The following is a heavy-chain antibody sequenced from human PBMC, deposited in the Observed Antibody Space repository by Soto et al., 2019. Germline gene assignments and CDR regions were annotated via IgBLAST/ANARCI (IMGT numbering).Heavy chain of an antibody. D-gene: IGHD6-13*01. V-gene: IGHV4-30-4*01. CDR1: GGSISSGDYF. Sequence: SETLSLTCTVSGGSISSGDYFWSWIRQPPGKGLEWIGFTYYSGTYYNPSLKSRATISVDTSNNQFSLKLSSVTAADTAVYYCARGLAAAAHNWFDPWGQGTLVTVSS. J-gene: IGHJ5*02. CDR3: ARGLAAAAHNWFDP. CDR2: TYYSGT.